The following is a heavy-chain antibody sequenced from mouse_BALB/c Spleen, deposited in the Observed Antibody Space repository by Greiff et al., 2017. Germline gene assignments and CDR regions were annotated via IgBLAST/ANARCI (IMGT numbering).Heavy chain of an antibody. J-gene: IGHJ4*01. CDR2: ISSGSSTI. CDR1: GFTFSSFG. CDR3: ARWGGNYGYAMDY. V-gene: IGHV5-17*02. Sequence: EVQRVESGGGLVQPGGSRKLSCAASGFTFSSFGMHWVRQAPEKGLEWVAYISSGSSTIYYADTVKGRFTISRDNPKNTLFLQMTSLRSEDTAMYYCARWGGNYGYAMDYWGQGTSVTVSS. D-gene: IGHD2-1*01.